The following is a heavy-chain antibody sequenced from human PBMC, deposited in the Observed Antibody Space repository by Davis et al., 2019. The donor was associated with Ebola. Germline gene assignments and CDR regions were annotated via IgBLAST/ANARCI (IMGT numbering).Heavy chain of an antibody. CDR1: GFTFDSYA. D-gene: IGHD1-14*01. J-gene: IGHJ4*02. V-gene: IGHV3-64*04. CDR2: ISSYGGSK. CDR3: AKIQTGY. Sequence: GESLKISCSVSGFTFDSYAMHWVRQAPGKGLEFVSAISSYGGSKYYADSVKGRFTISRDNSKNTLYLQMNSLRAEDTAVYYCAKIQTGYWGQGTLVTVSS.